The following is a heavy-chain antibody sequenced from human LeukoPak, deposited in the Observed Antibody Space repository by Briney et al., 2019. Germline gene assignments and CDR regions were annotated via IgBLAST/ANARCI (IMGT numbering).Heavy chain of an antibody. V-gene: IGHV1-46*01. J-gene: IGHJ4*02. Sequence: ASVKVSFKASGYTFTIYYMHWVRQAPGQGLEWMGLINPSGGSTSYAQKFQGRVTMTRDTSTSTVYMELSSLRSEDTAVYYCARDGETTVTTFPFDYWGQGTLVTVSS. CDR3: ARDGETTVTTFPFDY. CDR2: INPSGGST. CDR1: GYTFTIYY. D-gene: IGHD4-17*01.